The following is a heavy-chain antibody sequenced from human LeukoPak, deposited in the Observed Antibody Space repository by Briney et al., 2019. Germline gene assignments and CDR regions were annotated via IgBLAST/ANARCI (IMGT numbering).Heavy chain of an antibody. CDR1: GRTFSIYT. CDR2: IIPLLGIA. Sequence: SEKVPCKASGRTFSIYTIIWARQAPGQAREWMGRIIPLLGIANHAQKIQCRVTITADRSTSTAYMALSSLRSEDTAVYYCARDSCTNGVCYPYYYMDVWGKGTTVTVSS. J-gene: IGHJ6*03. CDR3: ARDSCTNGVCYPYYYMDV. D-gene: IGHD2-8*01. V-gene: IGHV1-69*04.